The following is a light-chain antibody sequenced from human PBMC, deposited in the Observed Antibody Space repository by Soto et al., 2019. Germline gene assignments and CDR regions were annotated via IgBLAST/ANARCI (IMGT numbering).Light chain of an antibody. J-gene: IGKJ1*01. Sequence: ESALTQSPGTLSLSPGERATLSCRTSQSVSSNYLAWYQQKLGQAPRLLIYGASSRASGIPDRFSGGGSGTDFTLTISRLEPEDFAVYYCQQYGSSVTWTFGQGTKVEIK. CDR2: GAS. V-gene: IGKV3-20*01. CDR1: QSVSSNY. CDR3: QQYGSSVTWT.